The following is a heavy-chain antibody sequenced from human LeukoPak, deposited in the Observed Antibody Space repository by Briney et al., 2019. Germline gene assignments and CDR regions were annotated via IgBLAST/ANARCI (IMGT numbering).Heavy chain of an antibody. V-gene: IGHV1-3*01. Sequence: ASVKVSCKASGYTFTSYAMHWVRQAPGQRLEWMGWINAGNGNTKYSQKFQGRVTITRDTSASTAYMELSSLRSEDTAVYYCARVDFPAPSWFGSLRPSSYYFDYWGQGTLVTVSS. CDR3: ARVDFPAPSWFGSLRPSSYYFDY. D-gene: IGHD6-13*01. J-gene: IGHJ4*02. CDR2: INAGNGNT. CDR1: GYTFTSYA.